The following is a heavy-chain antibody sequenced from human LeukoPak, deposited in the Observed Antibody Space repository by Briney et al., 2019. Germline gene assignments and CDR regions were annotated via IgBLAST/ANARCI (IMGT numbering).Heavy chain of an antibody. V-gene: IGHV3-15*01. D-gene: IGHD3-22*01. CDR1: GLIVRGNS. Sequence: GGSLRLSCAASGLIVRGNSMSWVRQAPGKGLEWVGRIKSKTDGGTTDYAAPVKGRFTISRDDSKNTLYLQMNSLKTEDTAVYYCSTTYYYDSSEGYWGQGTLVTVSS. J-gene: IGHJ4*02. CDR2: IKSKTDGGTT. CDR3: STTYYYDSSEGY.